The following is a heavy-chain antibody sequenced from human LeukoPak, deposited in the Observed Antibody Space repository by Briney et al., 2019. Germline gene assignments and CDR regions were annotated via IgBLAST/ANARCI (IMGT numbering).Heavy chain of an antibody. J-gene: IGHJ4*02. CDR1: GYTFTGYY. CDR2: INPNSGGT. D-gene: IGHD3-3*01. CDR3: ATLQTYYDFWSGYYPDY. V-gene: IGHV1-2*06. Sequence: ASVKVSCXASGYTFTGYYMHWVRQAPGQGLEWMGRINPNSGGTNYAQKFQDRVTMARDTSISTAYMELSRLRSDDTAVYYCATLQTYYDFWSGYYPDYWGQGTLVTVSS.